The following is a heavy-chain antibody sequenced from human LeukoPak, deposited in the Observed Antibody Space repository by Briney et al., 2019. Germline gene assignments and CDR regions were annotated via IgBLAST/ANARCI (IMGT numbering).Heavy chain of an antibody. CDR1: GGTFSSYA. V-gene: IGHV1-69*04. J-gene: IGHJ4*02. D-gene: IGHD1-26*01. Sequence: GASVKVSFKASGGTFSSYAISWVRQPPGPGLEWMGRIIPILYMSNYAQKFQGRVTITADKSTSTAYMELSSLRSEDTAVYYCAVHRYSGSYDEDYWGQGTLVTVSS. CDR3: AVHRYSGSYDEDY. CDR2: IIPILYMS.